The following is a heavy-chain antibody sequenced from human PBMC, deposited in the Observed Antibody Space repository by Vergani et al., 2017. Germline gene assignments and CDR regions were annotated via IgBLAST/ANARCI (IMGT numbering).Heavy chain of an antibody. CDR2: ISSSSSYI. J-gene: IGHJ4*02. CDR1: GFTFSSYS. D-gene: IGHD3-10*01. Sequence: EVQLVESGGGLVKPGGSLRLSCAASGFTFSSYSMNWVRQAPGKGLEWVSSISSSSSYIYYADSVKGRFTISRDNAKNSLYLQMNSLRAEDTAVYYCASTSLYYGSGAVGYWGQGTLVTVSS. V-gene: IGHV3-21*01. CDR3: ASTSLYYGSGAVGY.